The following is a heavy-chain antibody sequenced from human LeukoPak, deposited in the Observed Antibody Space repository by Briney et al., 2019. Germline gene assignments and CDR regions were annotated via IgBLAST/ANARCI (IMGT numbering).Heavy chain of an antibody. Sequence: ETLSLTCTVSGGSISSYFWSWIRQPPGKGLEWMGIIYPGDSDTRYSPSFQGQVTISADKSISTAYLQWSSLKASDTAMYYCARSYYTAEDAFDIWGQGTMVTVFS. J-gene: IGHJ3*02. CDR2: IYPGDSDT. V-gene: IGHV5-51*01. CDR1: GGSISSYF. CDR3: ARSYYTAEDAFDI. D-gene: IGHD3-3*01.